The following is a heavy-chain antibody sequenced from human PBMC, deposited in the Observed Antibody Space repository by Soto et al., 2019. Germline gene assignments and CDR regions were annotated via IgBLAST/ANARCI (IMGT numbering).Heavy chain of an antibody. CDR2: ISRSSSYI. Sequence: PGGSLRLSCAASGFTFSSYSMNWVRQAPGKGLEWVSSISRSSSYIYYADSVKGRFTISRDNAKNSLYLQMNSLRDEDTAVYYCARSYDVVGAFDIWGQGTMVTVSS. CDR3: ARSYDVVGAFDI. D-gene: IGHD1-26*01. J-gene: IGHJ3*02. CDR1: GFTFSSYS. V-gene: IGHV3-21*01.